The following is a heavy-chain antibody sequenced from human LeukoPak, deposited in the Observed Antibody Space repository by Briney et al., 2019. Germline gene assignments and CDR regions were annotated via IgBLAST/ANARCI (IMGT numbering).Heavy chain of an antibody. CDR2: IGTAGDT. V-gene: IGHV3-13*01. Sequence: GGSLRLSCAASGFTFSSYDMHWVRQVTGKGLEWVSAIGTAGDTYYPGSVKGRFTISRENAKNSLYLQVNSLRAEDTAVYYCARESGGYGHFDYWGQGTLVTVSS. CDR3: ARESGGYGHFDY. CDR1: GFTFSSYD. J-gene: IGHJ4*02. D-gene: IGHD1-26*01.